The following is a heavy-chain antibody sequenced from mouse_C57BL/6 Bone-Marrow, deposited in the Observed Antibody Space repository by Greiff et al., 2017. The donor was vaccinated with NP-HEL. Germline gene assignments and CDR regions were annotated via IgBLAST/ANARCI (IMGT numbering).Heavy chain of an antibody. D-gene: IGHD4-1*01. CDR1: GYTFTSYW. Sequence: VQLQQPGAELVKPGASVKLSCKASGYTFTSYWMHWVKQRPGQGLEWIGMIHPNSGSTNYNEKFKSNATLTVDKSSSTAYMQLSSLTTEDSAVYYCARSWDVDWYFDVWGTGTTVTVSS. J-gene: IGHJ1*03. CDR2: IHPNSGST. V-gene: IGHV1-64*01. CDR3: ARSWDVDWYFDV.